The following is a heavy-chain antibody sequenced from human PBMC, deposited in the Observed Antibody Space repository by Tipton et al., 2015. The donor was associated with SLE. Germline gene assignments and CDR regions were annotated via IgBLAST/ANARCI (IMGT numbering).Heavy chain of an antibody. J-gene: IGHJ5*02. CDR1: GGSISSHY. D-gene: IGHD6-13*01. V-gene: IGHV4-59*11. Sequence: TLSLTCTVSGGSISSHYWSWIRQPPGKGLEWIGYIYYSGSTNYNPSLKSRVTISVDTSKNQVSLELSSVTAADTAVYYCSRGGEQQLVGGWFDPWGQGTLDTVSS. CDR3: SRGGEQQLVGGWFDP. CDR2: IYYSGST.